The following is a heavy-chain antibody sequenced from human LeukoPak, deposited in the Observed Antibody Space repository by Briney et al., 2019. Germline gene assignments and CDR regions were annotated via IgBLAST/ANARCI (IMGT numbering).Heavy chain of an antibody. Sequence: WGSLRLSCAASGFTFSSYQMNWVRQAPGKGLEWVSYISSSGSTIYYADSVKGRFTISRDNAKNSLYLQMNSLRAEDTAVYYCAELGITMIGGVWGKGTTVTISS. CDR3: AELGITMIGGV. J-gene: IGHJ6*04. V-gene: IGHV3-48*03. D-gene: IGHD3-10*02. CDR1: GFTFSSYQ. CDR2: ISSSGSTI.